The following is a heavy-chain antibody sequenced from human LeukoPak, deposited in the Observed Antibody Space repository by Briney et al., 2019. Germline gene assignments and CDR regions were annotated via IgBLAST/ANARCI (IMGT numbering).Heavy chain of an antibody. CDR1: GGSLSSYY. Sequence: PSETLSLTCAVSGGSLSSYYWSCIPQPPGAGPECIGYIYYTGSTNYNPPLKSRLTISIASSTNQFSLNLNSLTTEETAVYYCVRHYYASGTTKGSFQHWGQGTLVTVSS. CDR3: VRHYYASGTTKGSFQH. D-gene: IGHD3-10*01. V-gene: IGHV4-59*01. CDR2: IYYTGST. J-gene: IGHJ1*01.